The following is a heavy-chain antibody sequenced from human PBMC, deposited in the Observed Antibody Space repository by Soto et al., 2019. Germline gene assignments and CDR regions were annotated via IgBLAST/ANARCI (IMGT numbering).Heavy chain of an antibody. Sequence: EVQLVESGGGLVKPGGSLRLSCAASGFTFSSYSMNWVRQAPGKGLEWVSSISSSSSYIYYADSVKGRFTISRDNAKNSLYLQMNSLRAEDTAVYYCARDYYDSSGYQGYFDYWGQGSLVTVSS. V-gene: IGHV3-21*01. D-gene: IGHD3-22*01. CDR1: GFTFSSYS. CDR2: ISSSSSYI. CDR3: ARDYYDSSGYQGYFDY. J-gene: IGHJ4*02.